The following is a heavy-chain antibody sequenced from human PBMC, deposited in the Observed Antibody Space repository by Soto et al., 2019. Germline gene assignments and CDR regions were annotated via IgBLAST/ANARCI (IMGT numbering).Heavy chain of an antibody. V-gene: IGHV3-66*01. J-gene: IGHJ4*02. D-gene: IGHD4-4*01. CDR1: GFTVSSNY. Sequence: GGSLRLSCAASGFTVSSNYMSWVRQAPGKGLEWVSVIYSGGSTYYADSVKGRFTISRDNSKNTLYLQMNSLRAEDTAVYYCARGLVASVPTPTLDYCGQGTLVTSPQ. CDR2: IYSGGST. CDR3: ARGLVASVPTPTLDY.